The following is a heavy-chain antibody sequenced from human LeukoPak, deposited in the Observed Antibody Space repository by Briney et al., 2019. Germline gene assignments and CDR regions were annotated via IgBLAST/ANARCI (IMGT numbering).Heavy chain of an antibody. CDR3: ARGSSSSWYGQNWFDP. CDR1: GYTFTGYY. V-gene: IGHV1-2*02. Sequence: ASVKVSCKASGYTFTGYYMHWVRQAPGQGLEWMGWINPNSGGTNYAQEFQGRVTMTRDTAISTAYMELSRLRSDDTAVYYCARGSSSSWYGQNWFDPWGQGTLVTVSS. J-gene: IGHJ5*02. D-gene: IGHD6-13*01. CDR2: INPNSGGT.